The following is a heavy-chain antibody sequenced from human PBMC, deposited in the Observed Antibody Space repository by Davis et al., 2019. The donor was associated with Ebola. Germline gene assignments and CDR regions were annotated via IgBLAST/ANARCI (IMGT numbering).Heavy chain of an antibody. CDR3: AREIRDGDSYPLDY. Sequence: SETLSLTCAVYGASFSGYYWSWIRQPPGKGLEWIGEINHSGSTNYNPSLKSRVTISVDTSKNQFSLKLRSVTAADTGVYYCAREIRDGDSYPLDYWGQGTLVTVSS. CDR2: INHSGST. J-gene: IGHJ4*02. D-gene: IGHD2-21*02. CDR1: GASFSGYY. V-gene: IGHV4-34*01.